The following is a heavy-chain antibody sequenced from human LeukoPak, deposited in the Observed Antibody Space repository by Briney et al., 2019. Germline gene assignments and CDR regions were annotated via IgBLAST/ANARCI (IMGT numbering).Heavy chain of an antibody. CDR2: FNHSAST. J-gene: IGHJ4*02. CDR1: GGSFSGYY. CDR3: ARVPAGKLGIIAY. D-gene: IGHD7-27*01. V-gene: IGHV4-34*01. Sequence: SETLSLTCAVYGGSFSGYYWSCFRHPPGKGLECIVEFNHSASTNYSPSLKSRVTVSVDTSKNQFSLKLTSVTPADTAVYYCARVPAGKLGIIAYWGQGTLVTVSS.